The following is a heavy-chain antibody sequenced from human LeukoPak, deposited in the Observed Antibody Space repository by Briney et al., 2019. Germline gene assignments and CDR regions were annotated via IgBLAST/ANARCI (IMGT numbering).Heavy chain of an antibody. J-gene: IGHJ4*02. D-gene: IGHD3-9*01. V-gene: IGHV3-30*01. Sequence: GGSLRLSCAASGFTFSSYAMHWVGQAPGKGVEGVAGISYDGSNKYYADSVKGRFTISRDNSKNTLYLQMNSLRAEDTAVYYCARDLSYFNSDILTGPFDYWGQGTLVTVSS. CDR1: GFTFSSYA. CDR3: ARDLSYFNSDILTGPFDY. CDR2: ISYDGSNK.